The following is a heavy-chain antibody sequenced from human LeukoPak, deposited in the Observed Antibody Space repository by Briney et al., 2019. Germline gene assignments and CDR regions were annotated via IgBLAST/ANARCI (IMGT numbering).Heavy chain of an antibody. Sequence: GASVKISCKASGYTFTSYYMHWVRQAPGQGLEWMGIINPSGGSTSYARKFQGRVTMTRDMSTSTVYMELSSLRSEDTAVYYCARGGIVVVLAAMRGGDAFDIWGQGTMVTVSS. CDR3: ARGGIVVVLAAMRGGDAFDI. J-gene: IGHJ3*02. CDR1: GYTFTSYY. CDR2: INPSGGST. V-gene: IGHV1-46*01. D-gene: IGHD2-2*01.